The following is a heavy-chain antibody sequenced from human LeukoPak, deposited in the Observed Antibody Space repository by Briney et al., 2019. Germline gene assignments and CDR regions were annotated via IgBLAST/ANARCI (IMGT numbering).Heavy chain of an antibody. Sequence: SETLSLTCTVSGGSISSGGYYWSWIRQHPGKGLEWIGYIHHSGSTYYNPSLKSRLIISLDTSKNQFSLKLNSVTAADTAVYYCARGGMGGSYYYYYYYGMDVWGQGTTVTVSS. CDR2: IHHSGST. J-gene: IGHJ6*02. CDR3: ARGGMGGSYYYYYYYGMDV. V-gene: IGHV4-31*03. CDR1: GGSISSGGYY. D-gene: IGHD1-26*01.